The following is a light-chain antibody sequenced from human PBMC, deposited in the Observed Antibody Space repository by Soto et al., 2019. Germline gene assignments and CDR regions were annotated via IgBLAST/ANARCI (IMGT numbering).Light chain of an antibody. CDR2: GVS. V-gene: IGKV3-20*01. CDR1: QSVSSNF. Sequence: EIMLTQSPGTLSLSPGERATLSCGASQSVSSNFLAWYQQKPGQAPRLLIYGVSSRATGIPDRFSGSGSGTDFTLTISRLEPEDFAVYYCQQYGSSPCTFGPGTKVDIK. CDR3: QQYGSSPCT. J-gene: IGKJ3*01.